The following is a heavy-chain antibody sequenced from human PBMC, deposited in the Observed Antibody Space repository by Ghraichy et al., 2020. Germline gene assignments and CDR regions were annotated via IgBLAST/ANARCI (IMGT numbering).Heavy chain of an antibody. D-gene: IGHD1-26*01. CDR2: TYYRSKWYN. V-gene: IGHV6-1*01. J-gene: IGHJ6*02. CDR3: ARDKWYYGMDV. Sequence: SETLSFTCVISGDSLSTNTAAWIWIRQSPSRGLEWLGKTYYRSKWYNDYAVSVKSRITVNPATSKNQLSLQLSSVTPEDTAVYYCARDKWYYGMDVWGHGTTVTVSS. CDR1: GDSLSTNTAA.